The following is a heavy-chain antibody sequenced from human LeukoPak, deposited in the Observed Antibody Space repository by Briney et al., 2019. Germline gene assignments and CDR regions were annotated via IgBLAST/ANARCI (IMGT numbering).Heavy chain of an antibody. J-gene: IGHJ4*02. CDR3: ARWAVGAMYEIDY. CDR2: IIPIFGTA. D-gene: IGHD1-26*01. Sequence: ASVKVSCKASGGTFSSYAISWVRQAPGQGLEWMGGIIPIFGTANYAQKFQGRVTITADESTSTAYMELSSLGSEDTAVYYCARWAVGAMYEIDYWGQGTLVTVSS. V-gene: IGHV1-69*01. CDR1: GGTFSSYA.